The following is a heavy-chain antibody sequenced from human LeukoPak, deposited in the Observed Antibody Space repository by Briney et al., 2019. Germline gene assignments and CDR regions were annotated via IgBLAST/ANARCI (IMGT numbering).Heavy chain of an antibody. J-gene: IGHJ3*02. Sequence: SETLSLTCTVSGYSISSGYYWGWIRQPPGKGLEWIGCMHYRGNTHYNSSLKSRLIISVDTSKNQFSLRLSSVTAADTAVYYCARDPKQQLDAFDIWGQGTMVTVSS. CDR1: GYSISSGYY. CDR2: MHYRGNT. CDR3: ARDPKQQLDAFDI. D-gene: IGHD6-13*01. V-gene: IGHV4-38-2*02.